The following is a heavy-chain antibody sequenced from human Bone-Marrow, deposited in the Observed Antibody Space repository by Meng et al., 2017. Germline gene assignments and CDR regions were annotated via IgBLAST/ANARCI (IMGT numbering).Heavy chain of an antibody. CDR2: IDSDGSRT. D-gene: IGHD3-10*01. V-gene: IGHV3-74*01. J-gene: IGHJ5*02. CDR1: GFTFSSYW. CDR3: AGGGNWFAP. Sequence: EVQLVEAGGGVVQPGGSLRLSCATAGFTFSSYWMHCVSQAPGKGLVWVSRIDSDGSRTSCADSVKGRFTISRDNAKNTLYLQMNSLRAEDTAVYYCAGGGNWFAPWGQGTLVTVFS.